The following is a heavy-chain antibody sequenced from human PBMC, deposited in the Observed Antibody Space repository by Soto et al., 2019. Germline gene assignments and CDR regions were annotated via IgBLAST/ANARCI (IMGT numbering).Heavy chain of an antibody. CDR1: GGSISSGVYY. Sequence: SETLSLTCTVSGGSISSGVYYWSWIRQHPGKGLEWIGYIYYSGSTYYNPSLKSRVTISVDTSKNQFSLKLSSVTAADTAVYYCAREFLLKDSFYFDYGGKEPLVPVPS. V-gene: IGHV4-31*03. J-gene: IGHJ4*02. D-gene: IGHD5-18*01. CDR2: IYYSGST. CDR3: AREFLLKDSFYFDY.